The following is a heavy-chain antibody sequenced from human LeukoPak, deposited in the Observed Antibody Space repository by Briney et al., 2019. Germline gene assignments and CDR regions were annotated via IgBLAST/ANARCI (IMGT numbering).Heavy chain of an antibody. CDR2: ISYDGSNK. CDR1: GFPFSSYW. J-gene: IGHJ4*02. CDR3: AREESSDYTSGWYWGYFDF. V-gene: IGHV3-30*03. Sequence: GGSLRLSCVASGFPFSSYWMTWVRQAPGKGLEWVAVISYDGSNKYYADSVKGRITISRDNSKNTLFLQMLSLRAEDTAVYYCAREESSDYTSGWYWGYFDFWGQGTLVTVSS. D-gene: IGHD6-19*01.